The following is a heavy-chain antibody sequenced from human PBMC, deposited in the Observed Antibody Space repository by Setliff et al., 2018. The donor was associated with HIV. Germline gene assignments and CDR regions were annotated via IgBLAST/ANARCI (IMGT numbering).Heavy chain of an antibody. J-gene: IGHJ4*02. CDR2: ISDRGGSI. V-gene: IGHV3-23*01. CDR3: EKGGGGPSGRFDH. CDR1: GFTFGNYA. D-gene: IGHD5-12*01. Sequence: GGSLRLSCTASGFTFGNYAMSWVRQVPGRGLEWVSGISDRGGSIYYAESVRGRFTISRDNSKNTLYLQMSSLRVDDTAVYYCEKGGGGPSGRFDHWGQGTLVTVSS.